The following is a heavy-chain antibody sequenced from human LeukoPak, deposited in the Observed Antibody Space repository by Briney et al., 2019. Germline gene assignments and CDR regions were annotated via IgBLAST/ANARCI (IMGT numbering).Heavy chain of an antibody. Sequence: SETLSLTCTVSGVSISTYDWHWVRQPPGKGLEWVAYIYYSGSTNYNPSLKSRVTISVDTSKNHFSLKLSSVTAADTAVYYCASTGLVRSFYYYGMDVRGKGNTVTASS. CDR3: ASTGLVRSFYYYGMDV. CDR1: GVSISTYD. V-gene: IGHV4-59*01. CDR2: IYYSGST. J-gene: IGHJ6*04. D-gene: IGHD3/OR15-3a*01.